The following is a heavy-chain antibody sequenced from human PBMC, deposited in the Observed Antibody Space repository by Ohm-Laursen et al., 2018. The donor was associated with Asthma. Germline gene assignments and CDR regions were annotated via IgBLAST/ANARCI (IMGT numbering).Heavy chain of an antibody. CDR3: ARDQLVAEPYYYYYYGMDV. V-gene: IGHV1-18*04. Sequence: SGKVSCKASGYTFTSYGISWVRQAPGQGLEWMGWISAYNGNTNYAQKLQGRVTMTTDTSTSTAYMELRSLRSDDTAVYYCARDQLVAEPYYYYYYGMDVWGQGTTVTVSS. J-gene: IGHJ6*02. D-gene: IGHD5-12*01. CDR2: ISAYNGNT. CDR1: GYTFTSYG.